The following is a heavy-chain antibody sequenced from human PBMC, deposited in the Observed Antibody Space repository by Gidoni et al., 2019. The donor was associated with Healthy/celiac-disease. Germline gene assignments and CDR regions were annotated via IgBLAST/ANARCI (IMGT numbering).Heavy chain of an antibody. Sequence: QLQLQESGPGLVKPSETLSLTCTVSGGSTSSSSYYWGWIRQPPGKGLEWIGSIYYSGSTYYNPSLKSRVTISVDTSKNQFSLKLSSVTAADTAVYYCARQDLGYCSGGSCYPFDYWGQGTLVTVSS. V-gene: IGHV4-39*01. CDR1: GGSTSSSSYY. J-gene: IGHJ4*02. CDR3: ARQDLGYCSGGSCYPFDY. CDR2: IYYSGST. D-gene: IGHD2-15*01.